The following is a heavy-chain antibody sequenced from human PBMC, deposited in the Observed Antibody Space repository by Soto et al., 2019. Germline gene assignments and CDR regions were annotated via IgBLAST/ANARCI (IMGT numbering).Heavy chain of an antibody. Sequence: ASVKVSCKASGYTFTSYYMHWVRQAPGQGLEWMGIINPSGGSTSYAQKFQGRVTMTRGTSTDTVYMELSSLRSEDTAVYYCALSVTTVKGRGDNLFDPWGQRTLDIVSS. V-gene: IGHV1-46*01. CDR2: INPSGGST. D-gene: IGHD4-17*01. CDR3: ALSVTTVKGRGDNLFDP. CDR1: GYTFTSYY. J-gene: IGHJ5*01.